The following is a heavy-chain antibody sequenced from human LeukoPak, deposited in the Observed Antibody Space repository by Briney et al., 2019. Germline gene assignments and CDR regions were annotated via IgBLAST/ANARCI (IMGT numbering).Heavy chain of an antibody. CDR3: ARDAPHRSWFDP. CDR2: ISAYNGNT. Sequence: ASVKVSCKASGGTFSSYAISWVRQAPGQGLEWMGWISAYNGNTNYAQKLQGRVTMTTDTSTSTAYMELRSLRSDDTAVYYCARDAPHRSWFDPWGQGTLVTVSS. V-gene: IGHV1-18*01. J-gene: IGHJ5*02. CDR1: GGTFSSYA.